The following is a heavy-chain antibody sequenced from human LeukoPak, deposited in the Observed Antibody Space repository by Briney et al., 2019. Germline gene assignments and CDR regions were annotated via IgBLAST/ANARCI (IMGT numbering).Heavy chain of an antibody. V-gene: IGHV4-30-4*01. Sequence: SQTLSLTCTVSGGSISSGDYYWSWIRQPPGKGLEWIGYIYYSGSTNYNPSLKSRVTISVDTSKNQFSLKLSSVTAADTAVYYCASLHLGYSYGALFEYWGQGTLVTVSS. CDR3: ASLHLGYSYGALFEY. D-gene: IGHD5-18*01. CDR1: GGSISSGDYY. CDR2: IYYSGST. J-gene: IGHJ4*02.